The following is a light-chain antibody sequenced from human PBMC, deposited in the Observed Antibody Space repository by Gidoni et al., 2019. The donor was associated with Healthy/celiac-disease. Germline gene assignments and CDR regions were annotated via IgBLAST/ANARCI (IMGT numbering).Light chain of an antibody. J-gene: IGKJ2*01. CDR2: AAS. Sequence: DIQMTQSPSSLSSSVGYRVTITCRASQSISIYLNWYQQKPEKAPKLLIYAASSVQSGVPSRFSGSGSGTDFTLTISSLQPEDFATYYCQQSYSTPRYTFGQGTKLEIK. V-gene: IGKV1-39*01. CDR1: QSISIY. CDR3: QQSYSTPRYT.